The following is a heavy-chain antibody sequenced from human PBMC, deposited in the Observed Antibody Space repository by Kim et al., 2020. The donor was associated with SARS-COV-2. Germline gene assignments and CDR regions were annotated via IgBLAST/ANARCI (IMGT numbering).Heavy chain of an antibody. CDR1: GFTFSSYS. CDR2: ISSSSSYI. CDR3: ARDSLPEAPY. J-gene: IGHJ4*02. V-gene: IGHV3-21*01. Sequence: GGSLRLSCAASGFTFSSYSMNWVRQAPGKGLEWVSSISSSSSYIYYADSVKGRFTISRDNAKNSLYLQMNSLRAEDMAVYYCARDSLPEAPYWGQGTLVTVSS.